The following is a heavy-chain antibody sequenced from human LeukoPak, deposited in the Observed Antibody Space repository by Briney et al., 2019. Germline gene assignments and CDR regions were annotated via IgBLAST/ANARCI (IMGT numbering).Heavy chain of an antibody. V-gene: IGHV1-18*04. CDR3: ARSGDGNWFDP. CDR1: GYTFSTFG. D-gene: IGHD2-21*02. CDR2: ISAYDGHR. J-gene: IGHJ5*02. Sequence: ASVKVSCKASGYTFSTFGVGWVRQAPGQGLQWMGWISAYDGHRNYAQNLQGRLTLTTDTSTNTAYMELRSLRSDDTAIYYCARSGDGNWFDPWGQGTLVTVSS.